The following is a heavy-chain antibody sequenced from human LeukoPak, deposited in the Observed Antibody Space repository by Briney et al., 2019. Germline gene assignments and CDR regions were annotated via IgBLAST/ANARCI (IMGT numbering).Heavy chain of an antibody. J-gene: IGHJ3*02. V-gene: IGHV4-34*01. CDR2: INRSGSP. CDR1: GGSLSGYY. D-gene: IGHD3-22*01. CDR3: AKDSSGYWYDAFDI. Sequence: SETLSLTCAVFGGSLSGYYWSWIRQPPGKGLEWIAEINRSGSPNYNPSLKSRVTISVDTSKNQFSLKLSSVTAADTAVYYSAKDSSGYWYDAFDIWGQGTMVTVSS.